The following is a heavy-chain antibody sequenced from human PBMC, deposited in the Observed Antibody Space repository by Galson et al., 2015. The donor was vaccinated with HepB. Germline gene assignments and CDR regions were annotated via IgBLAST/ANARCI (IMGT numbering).Heavy chain of an antibody. CDR2: VSAYNGDT. CDR3: TKDRPFLSVAPTLYYFDH. D-gene: IGHD5-12*01. Sequence: SVKVSCKASGYTFNSYGISWVRQAPGQGLEWMGWVSAYNGDTESAPTFQDRVIMTTDTSTTTAYLELRSLTSDDTAVYYCTKDRPFLSVAPTLYYFDHWGQGTLVTVSS. J-gene: IGHJ4*02. V-gene: IGHV1-18*01. CDR1: GYTFNSYG.